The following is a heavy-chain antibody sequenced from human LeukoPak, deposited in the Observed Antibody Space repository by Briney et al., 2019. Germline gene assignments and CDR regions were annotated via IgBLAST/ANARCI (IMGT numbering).Heavy chain of an antibody. V-gene: IGHV4-34*01. J-gene: IGHJ6*03. CDR2: INHSGST. D-gene: IGHD3-9*01. Sequence: SETLSLTCAVYGGSFSGYYWSWIRQPPGKGLEWIGEINHSGSTNYNPSLKSRVTISVDTSKNQFSLKLSSVTAADTAVYYCASSPPALRYFDWIPYYYYYMDVWGKGTTVTISS. CDR1: GGSFSGYY. CDR3: ASSPPALRYFDWIPYYYYYMDV.